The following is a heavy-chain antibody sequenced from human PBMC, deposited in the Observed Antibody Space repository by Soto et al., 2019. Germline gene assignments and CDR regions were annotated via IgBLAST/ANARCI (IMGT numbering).Heavy chain of an antibody. Sequence: VQLVESGGGLVKPGGSLRLSCAASGFTFSSYAMHWVRQAPGKGLEWVAVISYDGSNKYYADSVKGRFTISRDNSKNTLYLQMNSLRAEDTAVYYCARGRSSGIDYWGQGTLVTVSS. CDR1: GFTFSSYA. V-gene: IGHV3-30-3*01. J-gene: IGHJ4*02. CDR2: ISYDGSNK. D-gene: IGHD3-10*01. CDR3: ARGRSSGIDY.